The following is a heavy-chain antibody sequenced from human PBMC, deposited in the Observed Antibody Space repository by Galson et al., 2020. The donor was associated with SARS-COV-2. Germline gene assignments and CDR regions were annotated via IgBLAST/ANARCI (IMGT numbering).Heavy chain of an antibody. D-gene: IGHD7-27*01. CDR2: IYSEGSSP. V-gene: IGHV3-74*01. CDR1: GFTFSSYC. J-gene: IGHJ4*02. CDR3: ARGDMGNDYFDY. Sequence: GGSLRLSCAASGFTFSSYCMHWVRQAPGKGLVWVSRIYSEGSSPSYPDSVKGRFTISGDNAKNTLYLQMNSLRAEDTAVYYCARGDMGNDYFDYWGQGTLVTVSS.